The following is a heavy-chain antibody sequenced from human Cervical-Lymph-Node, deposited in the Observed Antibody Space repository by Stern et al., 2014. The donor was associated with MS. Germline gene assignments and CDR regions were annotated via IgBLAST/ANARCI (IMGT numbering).Heavy chain of an antibody. V-gene: IGHV1-69*01. Sequence: QVQLVESGAEVKKPGSSVKVSCKASGGTFSSYAISWVRQAPGQGLEWMGGIITIFGTANYAPKFQGRVTITADESTSTAYMELSSLRSEDTAVYYCARARLDCSSTSCLPRLDVWGQGTTVTVSS. CDR2: IITIFGTA. D-gene: IGHD2-2*01. CDR1: GGTFSSYA. CDR3: ARARLDCSSTSCLPRLDV. J-gene: IGHJ6*02.